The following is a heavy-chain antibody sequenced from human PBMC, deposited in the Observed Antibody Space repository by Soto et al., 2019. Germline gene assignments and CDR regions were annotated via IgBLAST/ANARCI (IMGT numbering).Heavy chain of an antibody. CDR1: GFILSDCA. Sequence: EVQLVESGGGLVQPGGSLRLSCATSGFILSDCAMNWVRQAPGKGLEWVSYISSSSSVIDYADSVKGRFTVSRDNARNALDSQINSLNAEDTAVYYCARDLSWGSNWYYYMDVWGKGTTGTVSS. CDR3: ARDLSWGSNWYYYMDV. CDR2: ISSSSSVI. V-gene: IGHV3-48*01. D-gene: IGHD7-27*01. J-gene: IGHJ6*03.